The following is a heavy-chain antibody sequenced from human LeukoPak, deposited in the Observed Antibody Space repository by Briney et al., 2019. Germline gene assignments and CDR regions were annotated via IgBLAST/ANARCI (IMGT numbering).Heavy chain of an antibody. CDR2: IYQSGST. V-gene: IGHV4-38-2*02. CDR3: ARSEGRITMIVYAFDI. CDR1: GYSISSGYY. J-gene: IGHJ3*02. Sequence: SETLSLTCTVSGYSISSGYYWGWIRQPPGKGLEWIGSIYQSGSTYYNPSLKRRVTISVDTSKNQFSLKLSSVTAADTAVYYCARSEGRITMIVYAFDIWGQGTMVTVSS. D-gene: IGHD3-22*01.